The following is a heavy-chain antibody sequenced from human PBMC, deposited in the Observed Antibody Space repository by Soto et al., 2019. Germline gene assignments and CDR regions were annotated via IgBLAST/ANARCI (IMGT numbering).Heavy chain of an antibody. Sequence: SETLSLTCTVSGGSISSYFWSWIRQPPGKGLEWIAYIYYSGSTNYNPSLKSRVTISVDTSKNQFSLKLSSVTAADTAVYYCARRYGDCFDYWGQGTLVTSPQ. CDR2: IYYSGST. V-gene: IGHV4-59*08. CDR1: GGSISSYF. CDR3: ARRYGDCFDY. D-gene: IGHD4-17*01. J-gene: IGHJ4*02.